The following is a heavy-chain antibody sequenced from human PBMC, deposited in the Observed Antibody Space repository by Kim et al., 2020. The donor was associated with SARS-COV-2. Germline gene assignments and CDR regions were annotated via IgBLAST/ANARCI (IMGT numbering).Heavy chain of an antibody. J-gene: IGHJ6*03. CDR3: ARSLDYSYYMDV. CDR2: IYNSGST. V-gene: IGHV4-59*01. Sequence: SETLSHTCTVSGGSISRYYWSWIRQPPGKGLEWIGYIYNSGSTNYNPSLKSRVTISLDTSKNHFSLKLTSVTAADTAVYFCARSLDYSYYMDVWGKGTTVIVSS. CDR1: GGSISRYY.